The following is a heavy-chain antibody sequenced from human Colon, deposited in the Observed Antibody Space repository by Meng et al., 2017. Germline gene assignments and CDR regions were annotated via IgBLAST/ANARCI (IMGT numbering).Heavy chain of an antibody. CDR1: GESVCIKTAV. J-gene: IGHJ4*02. Sequence: QGLLSGAGLLMPSQTLSLTCSICGESVCIKTAVWNGNKQIESISLKWLRRTNYRAKWNHDYAVSMRGQITIITVTSIISMSLQLISVSTAVTVLYYCTLGLEFLRFTFWGQGTLVTVSS. CDR3: TLGLEFLRFTF. D-gene: IGHD3-16*01. V-gene: IGHV6-1*01. CDR2: TNYRAKWNH.